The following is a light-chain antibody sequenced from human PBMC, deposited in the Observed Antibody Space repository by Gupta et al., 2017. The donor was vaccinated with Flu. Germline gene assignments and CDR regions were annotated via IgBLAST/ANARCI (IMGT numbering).Light chain of an antibody. J-gene: IGKJ1*01. CDR2: DAS. CDR1: QSVSSY. CDR3: QQRSNWPPT. V-gene: IGKV3-11*01. Sequence: EIVLTQSPATLSLSPGERATLSCRASQSVSSYLAWYQQKPGQAPRLLIYDASKATGIPARFSGSGSGTDFTLTISSLEPEDFAVYYCQQRSNWPPTFGQGTKVEIK.